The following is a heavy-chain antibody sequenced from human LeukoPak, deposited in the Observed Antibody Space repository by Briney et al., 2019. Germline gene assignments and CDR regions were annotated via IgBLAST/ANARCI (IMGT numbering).Heavy chain of an antibody. D-gene: IGHD3-22*01. V-gene: IGHV4-38-2*02. CDR3: ARPITMIVVPVGDAFDI. J-gene: IGHJ3*02. CDR2: IYHSGST. CDR1: GYSISSGYY. Sequence: PSETLSLTCTVSGYSISSGYYWGWIRQPPGKGLEWIGSIYHSGSTYYNPSLKSRVTISVDASKNQFSLKLSSVTAADTAVYYCARPITMIVVPVGDAFDIWGQGTMVTVSS.